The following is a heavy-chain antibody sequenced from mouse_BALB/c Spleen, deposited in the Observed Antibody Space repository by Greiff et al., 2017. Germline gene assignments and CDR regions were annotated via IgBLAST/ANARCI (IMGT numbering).Heavy chain of an antibody. J-gene: IGHJ1*01. V-gene: IGHV1S34*01. CDR3: ARGDYYGSRGYWYFDV. D-gene: IGHD1-1*01. CDR2: ISCYNGAT. Sequence: LVKTGASVKISCKASGYSFTGYYMHWVKQSHGKSLEWIGYISCYNGATSYNQKFKGKATFTVDTSSSTAYMQFNSLTSEDSAVYYCARGDYYGSRGYWYFDVWGAGTTVTVSS. CDR1: GYSFTGYY.